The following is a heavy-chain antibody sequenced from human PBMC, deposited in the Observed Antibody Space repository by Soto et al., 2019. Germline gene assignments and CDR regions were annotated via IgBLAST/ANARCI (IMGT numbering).Heavy chain of an antibody. CDR1: GFTFSDDW. CDR2: IKSKSDGGTT. V-gene: IGHV3-15*01. Sequence: PGGSLRLSCAASGFTFSDDWMSWVRQAPGKGLDWVGRIKSKSDGGTTEYAAPVRGRFTISRDDSKNTLYLQMNSLKTEDTAVYYCTTDLWRIAVVVGSTGYFNPWGQGTPVTV. J-gene: IGHJ5*02. CDR3: TTDLWRIAVVVGSTGYFNP. D-gene: IGHD2-15*01.